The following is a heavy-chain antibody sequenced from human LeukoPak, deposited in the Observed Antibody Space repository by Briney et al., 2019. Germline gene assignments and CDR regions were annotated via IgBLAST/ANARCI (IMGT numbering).Heavy chain of an antibody. CDR2: ISAYNGNA. CDR1: GYTFTSYG. J-gene: IGHJ3*02. D-gene: IGHD2-15*01. V-gene: IGHV1-18*01. Sequence: GASVKVSCKASGYTFTSYGISWVRQAPGQGLEWMGWISAYNGNANYAQKLQGRVTMTTDTSTSTAYMELRSLRSDDTAVYYCASAALGYCSGGSCLDAFDIWGQGTMVTVSS. CDR3: ASAALGYCSGGSCLDAFDI.